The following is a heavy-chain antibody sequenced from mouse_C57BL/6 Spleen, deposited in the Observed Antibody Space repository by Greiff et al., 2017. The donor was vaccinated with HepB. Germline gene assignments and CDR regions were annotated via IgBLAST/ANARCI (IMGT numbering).Heavy chain of an antibody. CDR1: GYAFTNYL. CDR2: INPGSGGT. D-gene: IGHD3-1*01. V-gene: IGHV1-54*01. CDR3: ASKISSGAFDY. J-gene: IGHJ2*01. Sequence: QVQLQQSGAELVRPGTSVKVSCKASGYAFTNYLIEWVKQRPGQGLEWIGVINPGSGGTNYNEKFKGKATLTADKSSSTAYMQLSSLTSEDSAVNFCASKISSGAFDYWGQGTTLTVSS.